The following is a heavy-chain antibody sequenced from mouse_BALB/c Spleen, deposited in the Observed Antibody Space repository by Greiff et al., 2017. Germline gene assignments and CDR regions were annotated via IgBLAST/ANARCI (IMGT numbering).Heavy chain of an antibody. CDR1: GYAFTNYL. CDR2: INPGSGGT. CDR3: ARDPIRGAY. D-gene: IGHD2-4*01. J-gene: IGHJ3*01. Sequence: QVQLQQSGAELVRPGTSVKVSCKASGYAFTNYLIEWVKQRPGQGLEWIGVINPGSGGTNYNEKFKGKATLTADKSSSTAYMQLSSLTSDDSAVYFCARDPIRGAYWGQGTLVTVSA. V-gene: IGHV1-54*01.